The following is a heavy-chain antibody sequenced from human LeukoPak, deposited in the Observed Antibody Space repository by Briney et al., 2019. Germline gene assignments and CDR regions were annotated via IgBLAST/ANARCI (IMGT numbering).Heavy chain of an antibody. D-gene: IGHD6-19*01. CDR2: ISSSTSYI. CDR1: GFTFSSYS. J-gene: IGHJ4*02. V-gene: IGHV3-21*01. CDR3: AFNSGYSSARSPDY. Sequence: GGSLRLSCAASGFTFSSYSMNWVRQAPGKGLEWVSSISSSTSYIYYADSVKGRFTISRDNAKNSLYLQMNSLRAEDTAVYYCAFNSGYSSARSPDYWGQGTLVTVSS.